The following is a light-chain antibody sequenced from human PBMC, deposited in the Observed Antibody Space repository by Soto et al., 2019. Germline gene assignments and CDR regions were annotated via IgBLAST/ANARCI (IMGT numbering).Light chain of an antibody. CDR1: SSDVGGYNS. CDR2: DVS. Sequence: QSVLTQPASVSGSPGQSIAIPCTGTSSDVGGYNSVSWYQQYPGKAPKLMIHDVSNRPSGVSDRFSGSKSGNTASLTISGLQAEDEADYYCSSWTSSSSYVFGSGTKVTVL. V-gene: IGLV2-14*01. CDR3: SSWTSSSSYV. J-gene: IGLJ1*01.